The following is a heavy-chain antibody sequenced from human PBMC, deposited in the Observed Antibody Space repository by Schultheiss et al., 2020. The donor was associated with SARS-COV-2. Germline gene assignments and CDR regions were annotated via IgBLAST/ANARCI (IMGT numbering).Heavy chain of an antibody. Sequence: SETLSLTCTVSGGSISSGSYYWSWIRQPAGKGLEWIGRIYTSGSTNYNPSLKSRVTISVDTSKNQFSLKLSSVTAADTAVYYCARDVNDYGDYGDAFDIWGQGTMVTVSS. CDR2: IYTSGST. J-gene: IGHJ3*02. V-gene: IGHV4-61*02. CDR1: GGSISSGSYY. D-gene: IGHD4-17*01. CDR3: ARDVNDYGDYGDAFDI.